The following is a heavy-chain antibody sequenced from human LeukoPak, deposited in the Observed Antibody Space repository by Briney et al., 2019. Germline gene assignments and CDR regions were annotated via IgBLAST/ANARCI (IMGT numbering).Heavy chain of an antibody. CDR1: GFTVSSNY. J-gene: IGHJ4*02. D-gene: IGHD6-13*01. CDR3: ARVRWYSSSWYSDY. V-gene: IGHV3-53*01. CDR2: IYSGGST. Sequence: GGSLRLSCAASGFTVSSNYMSWVRQAPGKGLEWVSVIYSGGSTYYADSVKGRFTISRDNSKNTLYLQMNSLRAEDTAVYYCARVRWYSSSWYSDYWGQGTLVTVSS.